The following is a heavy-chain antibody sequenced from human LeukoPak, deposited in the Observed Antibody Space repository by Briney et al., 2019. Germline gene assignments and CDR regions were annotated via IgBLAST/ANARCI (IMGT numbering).Heavy chain of an antibody. CDR2: ISNNGGYT. V-gene: IGHV3-23*01. Sequence: GGSLRLSCAASGFTFSSSAMSWVRQAPGKGLEWVSAISNNGGYTYYADSVQGRFTISRDNSKNTLYLQMNSLRAEDTAVYYCALSRPDYGLPLSYWGQGTLVTVSS. J-gene: IGHJ4*02. CDR3: ALSRPDYGLPLSY. CDR1: GFTFSSSA. D-gene: IGHD4-17*01.